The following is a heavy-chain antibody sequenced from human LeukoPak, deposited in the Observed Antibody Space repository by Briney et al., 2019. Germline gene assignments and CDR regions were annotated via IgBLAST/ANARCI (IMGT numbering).Heavy chain of an antibody. CDR1: GGSFSGYY. D-gene: IGHD3-22*01. CDR3: ARVLSGSNFDY. CDR2: IFHSGGT. Sequence: SETLSLTCAVYGGSFSGYYWSWIRQPPEKGLEWIGEIFHSGGTNYNPSLKSRVTISVDKPKNQFSLKLSSVTAADTAVYYCARVLSGSNFDYWGQGTLVTVSS. J-gene: IGHJ4*02. V-gene: IGHV4-34*12.